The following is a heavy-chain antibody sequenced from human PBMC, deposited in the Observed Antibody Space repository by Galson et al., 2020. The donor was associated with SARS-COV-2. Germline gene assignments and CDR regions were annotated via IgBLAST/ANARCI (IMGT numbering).Heavy chain of an antibody. Sequence: TGGSLRLSCVASGITFGAYGMIWVRRAPGKGLEWVSRIGGRSTTRGAFYASSVSGRFIISRDDSKNTLYLQMNSLRADDTAVYYCAKDPPYCGSGLDNCYSDWFDFWGQGALVTVS. CDR2: IGGRSTTRGA. CDR3: AKDPPYCGSGLDNCYSDWFDF. J-gene: IGHJ5*01. CDR1: GITFGAYG. V-gene: IGHV3-23*01. D-gene: IGHD2-21*01.